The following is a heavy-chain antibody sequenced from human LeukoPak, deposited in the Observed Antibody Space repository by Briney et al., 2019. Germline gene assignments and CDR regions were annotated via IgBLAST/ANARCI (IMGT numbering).Heavy chain of an antibody. Sequence: GRSLRLSCAASGFTFSSYGMHWVRQAPGKGLEWVAVIWYDGSNKYYADSVKGRFTISRDNSKNTLYLQMNSLRAEDTAVYYCAKDRGYNYGLCDYWGQGTLVTVSS. V-gene: IGHV3-33*06. CDR3: AKDRGYNYGLCDY. CDR1: GFTFSSYG. J-gene: IGHJ4*02. CDR2: IWYDGSNK. D-gene: IGHD5-18*01.